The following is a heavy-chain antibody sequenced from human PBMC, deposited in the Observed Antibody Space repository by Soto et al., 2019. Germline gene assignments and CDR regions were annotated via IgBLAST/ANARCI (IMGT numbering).Heavy chain of an antibody. CDR2: ISGSGGST. V-gene: IGHV3-23*01. CDR1: GFTFSSYA. J-gene: IGHJ3*02. Sequence: GGSLRLSCAASGFTFSSYAMSWVRQAPGKGLEWVSAISGSGGSTYYADSVKGRFTISRDNSKNTLYLQMNSLRAEDTAVYYSAKDIDSSSWYGHDAFDIWGQGTMVTVSS. CDR3: AKDIDSSSWYGHDAFDI. D-gene: IGHD6-13*01.